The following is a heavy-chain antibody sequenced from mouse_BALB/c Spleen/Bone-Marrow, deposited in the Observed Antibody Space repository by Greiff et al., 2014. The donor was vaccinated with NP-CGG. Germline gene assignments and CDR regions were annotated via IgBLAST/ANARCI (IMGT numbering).Heavy chain of an antibody. Sequence: EVKLQESGPELEKPGASVKISCKASGYSFTGYNMNWVKQTNGKSLEWIGNIDPYNGDTRYSQRFKGKATLTVDKSSSTSYMQLKSLTSEDSAVYYCARGGYDVGTLAYWGQGTLVTVSA. V-gene: IGHV1S135*01. CDR2: IDPYNGDT. J-gene: IGHJ3*01. CDR1: GYSFTGYN. D-gene: IGHD2-14*01. CDR3: ARGGYDVGTLAY.